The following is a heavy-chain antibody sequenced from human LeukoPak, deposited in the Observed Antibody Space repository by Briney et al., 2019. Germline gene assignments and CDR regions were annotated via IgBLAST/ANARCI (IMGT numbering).Heavy chain of an antibody. V-gene: IGHV3-23*01. CDR1: GFTFSSYG. CDR2: ISGSGGST. CDR3: AKDWPWYFDF. J-gene: IGHJ4*02. Sequence: GGSLRPSCAASGFTFSSYGMSWVRQAPGKGLEWVSGISGSGGSTYYADSVKGWFTISRDNSKNTVYLLMNSLRAEDTAVYYCAKDWPWYFDFWGQGTLVTVSS.